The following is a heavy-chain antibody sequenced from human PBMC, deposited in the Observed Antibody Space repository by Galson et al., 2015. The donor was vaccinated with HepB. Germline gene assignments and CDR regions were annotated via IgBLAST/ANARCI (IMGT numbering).Heavy chain of an antibody. D-gene: IGHD3-10*01. V-gene: IGHV1-69*01. CDR3: ARGKGSGNPFYFDY. J-gene: IGHJ4*02. CDR1: GGTFSSYA. CDR2: IIPIFGTA. Sequence: SCKASGGTFSSYAISWVRQAPGQGLEWMGGIIPIFGTANYAQKFQGRVTITADESTSTAYMELSSLRSEDTAVYYCARGKGSGNPFYFDYWGQGTLVTVSS.